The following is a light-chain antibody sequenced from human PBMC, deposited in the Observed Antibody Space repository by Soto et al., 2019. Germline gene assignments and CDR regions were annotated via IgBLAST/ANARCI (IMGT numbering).Light chain of an antibody. CDR3: QHYNSYSEA. CDR2: KAS. CDR1: QTISSW. J-gene: IGKJ1*01. Sequence: IQMTQSPSTLSGSVGDRVTITCRASQTISSWLAWYQQKPGKAPKLLIYKASTLKSGVPSRFSGSGSGTEFTLTISSLQHDDFATYYCQHYNSYSEAFGQGTKVDIK. V-gene: IGKV1-5*03.